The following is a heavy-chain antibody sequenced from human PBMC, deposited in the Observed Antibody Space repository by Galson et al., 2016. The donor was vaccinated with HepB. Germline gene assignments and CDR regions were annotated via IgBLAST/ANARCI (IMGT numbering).Heavy chain of an antibody. Sequence: SETLSLTCTVSGASISGFYWSWIRQPPGKGLEWIGYLHYSGNTSYNPSLKSRVTTSADRSKNQISLSLRAVTAADTAVYYCARVGSGWYFDYWGQGTLVTVSS. V-gene: IGHV4-59*01. CDR3: ARVGSGWYFDY. CDR2: LHYSGNT. J-gene: IGHJ4*02. CDR1: GASISGFY. D-gene: IGHD6-19*01.